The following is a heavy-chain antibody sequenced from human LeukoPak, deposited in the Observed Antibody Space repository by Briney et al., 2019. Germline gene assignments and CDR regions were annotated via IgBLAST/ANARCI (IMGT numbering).Heavy chain of an antibody. CDR3: AKISHYYGSGSYVGVLDY. CDR1: GFTFSSYA. CDR2: ISGSGGST. Sequence: GGSLRLSCAASGFTFSSYAMSWVRQAPGKGLEWVSAISGSGGSTYYADSVKGRFTISRDNSKNTLYLRMNSLRAEDTAVYYCAKISHYYGSGSYVGVLDYWGQGTLVTVSS. D-gene: IGHD3-10*01. V-gene: IGHV3-23*01. J-gene: IGHJ4*02.